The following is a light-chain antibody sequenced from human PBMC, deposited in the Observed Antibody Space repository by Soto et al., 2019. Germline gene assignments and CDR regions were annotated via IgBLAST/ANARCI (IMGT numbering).Light chain of an antibody. J-gene: IGKJ2*01. V-gene: IGKV1-8*01. CDR2: AAS. Sequence: AIRMTQSPSSFSASTGDRVTITCRASQGISSYLAWYQQKPGKAPKLLIYAASTLQSGVPSRFSGSGSGTDFTLTISCLQSKDFATYYCQQYYSYPYTFGQGTKLEIK. CDR1: QGISSY. CDR3: QQYYSYPYT.